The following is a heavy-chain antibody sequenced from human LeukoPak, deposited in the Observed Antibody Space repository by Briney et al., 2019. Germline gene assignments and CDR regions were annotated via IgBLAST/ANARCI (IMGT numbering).Heavy chain of an antibody. V-gene: IGHV4-39*07. J-gene: IGHJ3*02. CDR2: IYYSGST. CDR3: ARAPLSGTYYTDAFDI. Sequence: SETLSLTCTVSGDSISSRSYYWGWIRQPPGKGLEWIGSIYYSGSTYYNPSLKSRVTISVNTSKNQFSLKLSSVTAADTAVYYCARAPLSGTYYTDAFDIWGQGTMVTVSS. D-gene: IGHD1-26*01. CDR1: GDSISSRSYY.